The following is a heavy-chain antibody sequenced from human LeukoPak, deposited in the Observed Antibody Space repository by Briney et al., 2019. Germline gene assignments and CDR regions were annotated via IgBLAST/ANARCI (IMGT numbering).Heavy chain of an antibody. CDR3: AEGRNGSFDI. CDR1: GFTLSSYW. D-gene: IGHD4-17*01. J-gene: IGHJ3*02. CDR2: INSDGRTT. Sequence: GGSLRLSCAASGFTLSSYWMHWVRQAPGKGLVWVSRINSDGRTTSYADSVKGRFTISRDNAKNTLYVQMNSLRAEDTAVYYCAEGRNGSFDIWGQGTKVTVSS. V-gene: IGHV3-74*01.